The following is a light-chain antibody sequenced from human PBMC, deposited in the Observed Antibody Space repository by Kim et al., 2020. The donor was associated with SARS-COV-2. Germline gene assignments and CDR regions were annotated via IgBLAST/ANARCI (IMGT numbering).Light chain of an antibody. CDR3: QQYENSPWT. CDR2: GAS. V-gene: IGKV3-20*01. Sequence: EIELTQSPGTLSLSPGERATLSCRASQSVSSSYLAWYQQKPGQAPRLLIYGASNRATGIPDRFSGSGSGTGFTLNISRLEPEDCAVYYCQQYENSPWTFGQGTKVDIK. J-gene: IGKJ1*01. CDR1: QSVSSSY.